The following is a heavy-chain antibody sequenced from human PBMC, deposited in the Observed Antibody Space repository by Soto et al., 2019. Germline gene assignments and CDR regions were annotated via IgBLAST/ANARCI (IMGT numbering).Heavy chain of an antibody. CDR3: AREVERGYSYGALEY. D-gene: IGHD5-18*01. J-gene: IGHJ4*02. CDR1: GYTFTSYY. Sequence: QVQLVQSGAEVKKPGASVKVSCKASGYTFTSYYMHWVRQAPGQGLEWMGIINPSGGGTSYAQKCQGRVTMTRDTSTSTVYMELSSLRSEDTAVYYCAREVERGYSYGALEYWGQGTLVTVSS. V-gene: IGHV1-46*01. CDR2: INPSGGGT.